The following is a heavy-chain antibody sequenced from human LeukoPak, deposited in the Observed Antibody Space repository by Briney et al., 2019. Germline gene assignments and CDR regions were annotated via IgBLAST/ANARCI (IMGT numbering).Heavy chain of an antibody. CDR1: GGSISSYY. D-gene: IGHD4/OR15-4a*01. Sequence: SGTLSLTCTVSGGSISSYYWSWIRQPPGKGLEWIGYIYYSGSTNFNPSLESRVTISLDKSKNQFSLKLTSVTAADTAVYYCARVGALLPFDYWGQGILVTVSS. V-gene: IGHV4-59*12. CDR2: IYYSGST. CDR3: ARVGALLPFDY. J-gene: IGHJ4*02.